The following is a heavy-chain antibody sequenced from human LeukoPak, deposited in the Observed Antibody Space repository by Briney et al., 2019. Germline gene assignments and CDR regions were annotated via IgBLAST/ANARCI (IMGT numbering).Heavy chain of an antibody. D-gene: IGHD3-22*01. CDR1: GGSISSEPYF. CDR2: IYYTGNT. Sequence: SQTLSLTCTVSGGSISSEPYFWSWIRQHPVKGLEWLGYIYYTGNTASNPSLQSRLTISRDTSENQFSLSLTSVTAADTAVYYSAGGPAYLDSVPNSWGQGTLVTVSS. J-gene: IGHJ4*02. CDR3: AGGPAYLDSVPNS. V-gene: IGHV4-31*03.